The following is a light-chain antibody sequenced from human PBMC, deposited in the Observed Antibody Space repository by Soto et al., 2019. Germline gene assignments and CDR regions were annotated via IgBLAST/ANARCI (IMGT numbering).Light chain of an antibody. V-gene: IGLV2-14*01. J-gene: IGLJ1*01. Sequence: ALTQPASVSGSPGQSITIPCTGTSSDVGSYNYVSWYQHHPGKAPKVMIYEVSNRASGVSNRFSGSKSGNTASLTISGLQAEDEADYYRTSFTSSSGLDVFGNGTKETV. CDR2: EVS. CDR3: TSFTSSSGLDV. CDR1: SSDVGSYNY.